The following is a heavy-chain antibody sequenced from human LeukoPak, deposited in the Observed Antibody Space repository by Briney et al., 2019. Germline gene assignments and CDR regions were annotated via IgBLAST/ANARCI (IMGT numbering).Heavy chain of an antibody. V-gene: IGHV3-21*01. CDR3: AREEGYSSGWFDPYYYYYYMDV. CDR2: ISSSSSYI. CDR1: GFTFSSYS. Sequence: GGSLRLSCAASGFTFSSYSMNWVRQAPGKGLEWVSSISSSSSYIYYADSVKGRFTISRDNAKNSLYLQMNSLRAEDTAVYYCAREEGYSSGWFDPYYYYYYMDVWGKGTTVTISS. D-gene: IGHD6-19*01. J-gene: IGHJ6*03.